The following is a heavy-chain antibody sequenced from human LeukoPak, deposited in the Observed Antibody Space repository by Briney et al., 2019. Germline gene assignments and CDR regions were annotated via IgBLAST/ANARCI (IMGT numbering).Heavy chain of an antibody. Sequence: GGTLRLSCAASGFTFSSYAMSWVRQAPGKGLEWVSAISGSGGSTYYADSVKGRFTISRDNAKNTLYLQMNSLRAEDTAVYYCASDRSSIAVRPHWGQGTLVTVSS. J-gene: IGHJ4*02. V-gene: IGHV3-23*01. CDR2: ISGSGGST. CDR1: GFTFSSYA. D-gene: IGHD6-6*01. CDR3: ASDRSSIAVRPH.